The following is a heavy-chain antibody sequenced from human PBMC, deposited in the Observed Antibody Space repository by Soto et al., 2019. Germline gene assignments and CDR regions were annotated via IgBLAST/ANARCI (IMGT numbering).Heavy chain of an antibody. D-gene: IGHD5-12*01. CDR2: ISAYNGNT. V-gene: IGHV1-18*01. CDR3: ARERDFRGYDGQGFDY. J-gene: IGHJ4*01. CDR1: GYTFTSYG. Sequence: ASVKVCCKDSGYTFTSYGMSWVRQAPGQGLEWMGWISAYNGNTNYAQKLQGRVTMTTDTSTSTAYMELRSLRVDDTAAYYCARERDFRGYDGQGFDYWGRGTLVTVSS.